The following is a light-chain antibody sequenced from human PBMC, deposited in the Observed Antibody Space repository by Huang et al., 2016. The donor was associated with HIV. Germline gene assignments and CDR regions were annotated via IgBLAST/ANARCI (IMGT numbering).Light chain of an antibody. Sequence: DIQMTQSPLSLSASVGDRVTITCRASQSISSYLNWYQQKPGKAPKVLIYTTSTLQSGVPSRFSGSGSGTDFSLTISSLQPEDFATYYCQQSYRTPWAFGQGTKVKIK. J-gene: IGKJ1*01. CDR3: QQSYRTPWA. CDR2: TTS. CDR1: QSISSY. V-gene: IGKV1-39*01.